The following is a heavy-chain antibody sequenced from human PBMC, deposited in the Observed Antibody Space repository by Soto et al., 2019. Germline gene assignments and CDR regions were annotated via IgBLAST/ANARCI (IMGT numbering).Heavy chain of an antibody. CDR1: GLSLRTTGVG. D-gene: IGHD2-21*02. J-gene: IGHJ6*02. CDR3: VQSRCGGDCLEIYSSHAYNGLDV. V-gene: IGHV2-5*02. CDR2: LYWDDDQ. Sequence: KESGPTLVTPTQTLTLTCTVSGLSLRTTGVGVGWVRQPPGKALEWLALLYWDDDQRYSPSLRSRLTIAKDISEKQVVLTMTNMDTVDTATYYCVQSRCGGDCLEIYSSHAYNGLDVWGQGTTVTVSS.